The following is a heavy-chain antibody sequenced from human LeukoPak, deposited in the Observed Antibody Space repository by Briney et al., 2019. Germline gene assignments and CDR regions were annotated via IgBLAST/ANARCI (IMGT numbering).Heavy chain of an antibody. J-gene: IGHJ4*02. D-gene: IGHD6-13*01. CDR3: ARGWYEGFDY. V-gene: IGHV1-8*02. CDR2: MNPNSGNT. CDR1: GGTFSSYA. Sequence: ASVKVSCKASGGTFSSYAISWVRQAPGQGLEWMGWMNPNSGNTGYAQKFQGRVTMTRNTSISTAYMELSSLRSEDTAVYYCARGWYEGFDYWGQGTLVTVSS.